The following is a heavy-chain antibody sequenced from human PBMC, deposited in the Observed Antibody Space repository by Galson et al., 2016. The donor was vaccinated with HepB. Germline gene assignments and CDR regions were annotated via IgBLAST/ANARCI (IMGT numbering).Heavy chain of an antibody. V-gene: IGHV3-23*01. D-gene: IGHD3-10*01. CDR3: AKDPDYYGSGQNWFDP. CDR1: GVTFGTYA. CDR2: ISRSGDNT. Sequence: SLRLSCAASGVTFGTYALSWVRQAPGKGLEWLSVISRSGDNTYYADSVKGRLSVSRDNSKNTLYLQMNSLRAEDTAVYYCAKDPDYYGSGQNWFDPWGQGTLVTVSS. J-gene: IGHJ5*02.